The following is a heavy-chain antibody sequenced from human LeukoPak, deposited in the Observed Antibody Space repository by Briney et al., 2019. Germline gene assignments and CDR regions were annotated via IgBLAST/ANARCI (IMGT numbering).Heavy chain of an antibody. D-gene: IGHD6-19*01. Sequence: ASVKVSCKASGYTFTSYGISWVRQAPGQGLEWMGWINPNSGGTNYAQKFQGRVTMTRDTSISTAYMELSSLRSDDTAVYYCARGVGLYSSGSDYWGQGTLVTVSS. CDR3: ARGVGLYSSGSDY. J-gene: IGHJ4*02. CDR1: GYTFTSYG. CDR2: INPNSGGT. V-gene: IGHV1-2*02.